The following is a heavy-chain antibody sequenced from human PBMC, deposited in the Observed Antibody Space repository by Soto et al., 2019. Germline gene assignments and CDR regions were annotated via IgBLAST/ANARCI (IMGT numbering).Heavy chain of an antibody. V-gene: IGHV1-69*13. J-gene: IGHJ2*01. CDR3: ARSARRGATITYLFDL. CDR2: IIPIFGTA. D-gene: IGHD5-12*01. CDR1: GGTFSSYA. Sequence: GASVKVSCKASGGTFSSYAISWVRQAPGQGLEWMGGIIPIFGTANYAQKFQGRVTITADESTSTAYMELSSLRSEDTAVYYCARSARRGATITYLFDLWGRGTLVTVSS.